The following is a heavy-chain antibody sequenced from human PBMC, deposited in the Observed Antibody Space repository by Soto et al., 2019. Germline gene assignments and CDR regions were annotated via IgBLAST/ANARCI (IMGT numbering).Heavy chain of an antibody. D-gene: IGHD6-13*01. V-gene: IGHV4-30-2*01. CDR2: IYHSGST. CDR1: GGSISSGGYS. CDR3: ARSRTWQQLVYFDY. Sequence: PSETLSLTCAVSGGSISSGGYSWSWIRQPPGEGLEWIGYIYHSGSTYYNPSLKSRVTISVDRSKNQFSLKLSSVTAADTAVYYCARSRTWQQLVYFDYWGQGTLVTVSS. J-gene: IGHJ4*02.